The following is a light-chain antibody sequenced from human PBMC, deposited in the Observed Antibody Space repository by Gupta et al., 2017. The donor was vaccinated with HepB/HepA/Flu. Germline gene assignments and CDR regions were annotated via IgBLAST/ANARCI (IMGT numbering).Light chain of an antibody. CDR2: AAS. CDR1: QSISSY. CDR3: QQCYSSPRT. Sequence: DIQMTQSPSSLSASVGDRVTITCRASQSISSYLNWYQQKPGKAPKLLINAASSLQSGVPSRFSGSGSGTDFTLTISSLQPEDFATYYCQQCYSSPRTFGQGTKVEIK. J-gene: IGKJ1*01. V-gene: IGKV1-39*01.